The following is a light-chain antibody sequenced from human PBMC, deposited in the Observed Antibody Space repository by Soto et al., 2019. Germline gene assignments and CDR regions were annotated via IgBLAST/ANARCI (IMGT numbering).Light chain of an antibody. Sequence: DIVMTQSPDSLAVSLGERATINCKSSQSVLHSSNNKNYLAWFQQKPGQPPKLLIYWASTRASGVPDRFSGSGSGTDFTLTIGSLQAEDVAVYYCQQYHSTPKMFGQGTKVEIK. J-gene: IGKJ1*01. CDR2: WAS. CDR1: QSVLHSSNNKNY. CDR3: QQYHSTPKM. V-gene: IGKV4-1*01.